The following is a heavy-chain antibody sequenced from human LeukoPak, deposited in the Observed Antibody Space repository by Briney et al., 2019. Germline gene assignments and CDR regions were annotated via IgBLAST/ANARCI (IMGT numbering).Heavy chain of an antibody. V-gene: IGHV3-48*03. J-gene: IGHJ5*02. D-gene: IGHD6-13*01. CDR2: ISSSGSTI. CDR3: ASSPAAAGPWDPSDWFDP. CDR1: GFTFSSYE. Sequence: SGGSLRLSXAASGFTFSSYEMNWVRQAPGKGLEWVSYISSSGSTIYYADSVKGRFTISRDNAKNSLYLQMNSLRAEDTAVYYCASSPAAAGPWDPSDWFDPWGQGTLVTVSS.